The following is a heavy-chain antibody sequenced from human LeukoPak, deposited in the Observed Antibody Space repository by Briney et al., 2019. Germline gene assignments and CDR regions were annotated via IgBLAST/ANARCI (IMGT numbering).Heavy chain of an antibody. D-gene: IGHD3-10*01. V-gene: IGHV3-11*04. CDR2: ISSSGSTI. Sequence: GGSLRLSCAASGFTFSDYYMSWIRQAPGKGLEWVSYISSSGSTIYYADSVKGRFTISRDNAKNTLYLQMNSLRAEDTAVYYCARASWFGELRGLDYWGQGTLVTVSS. J-gene: IGHJ4*02. CDR3: ARASWFGELRGLDY. CDR1: GFTFSDYY.